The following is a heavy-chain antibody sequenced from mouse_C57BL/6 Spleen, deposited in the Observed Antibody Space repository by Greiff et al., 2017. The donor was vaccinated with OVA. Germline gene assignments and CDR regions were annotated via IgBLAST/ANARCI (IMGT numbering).Heavy chain of an antibody. CDR2: IRSKSSNYAT. CDR1: GFTFNTYA. Sequence: EVNLVESGGGLVQPKGSLKLSCAASGFTFNTYAMHWVRQAPGKGLEWVARIRSKSSNYATYYADSVKDRFTISRDDSQSMLYLQMHNLKTEDTAMDYCVRGGAVVTRAWFAYGGQGTLVTVSA. D-gene: IGHD2-2*01. J-gene: IGHJ3*01. CDR3: VRGGAVVTRAWFAY. V-gene: IGHV10-3*01.